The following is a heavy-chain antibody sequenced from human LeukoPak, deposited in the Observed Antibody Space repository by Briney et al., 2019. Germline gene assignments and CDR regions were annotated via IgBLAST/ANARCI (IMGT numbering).Heavy chain of an antibody. D-gene: IGHD5-18*01. Sequence: SETLSLTCAVSGGSISSYYWSWIRQPPGKGLEWIGYIYYSGSTNYNPSLKSRVTISVDTSKNQFSLKLSSVTAADTAVYYCARLQRMTAMVKYYYGMDVWGQGTTVTVSS. CDR2: IYYSGST. CDR3: ARLQRMTAMVKYYYGMDV. J-gene: IGHJ6*02. CDR1: GGSISSYY. V-gene: IGHV4-59*08.